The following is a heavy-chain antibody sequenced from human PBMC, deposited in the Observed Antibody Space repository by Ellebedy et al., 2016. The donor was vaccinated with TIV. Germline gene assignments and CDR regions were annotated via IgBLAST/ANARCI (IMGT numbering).Heavy chain of an antibody. CDR2: ISYDGSNE. CDR1: GFTFGNYG. D-gene: IGHD3-22*01. CDR3: ARGGTYSYDSNNYTDIDD. J-gene: IGHJ4*02. Sequence: GESLKISCAASGFTFGNYGMHWVRQAPGKGLEWVTVISYDGSNEYYADSVKGRFTISRDNSKNTLYLQMNSLRAEDTAVYYCARGGTYSYDSNNYTDIDDWGKGTLVTVSS. V-gene: IGHV3-30-3*01.